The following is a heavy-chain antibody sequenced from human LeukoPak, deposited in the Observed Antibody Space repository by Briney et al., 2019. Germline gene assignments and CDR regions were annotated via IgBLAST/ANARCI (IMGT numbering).Heavy chain of an antibody. CDR1: GGSFSGYY. J-gene: IGHJ4*02. D-gene: IGHD3-22*01. V-gene: IGHV4-34*01. CDR2: INHSGST. Sequence: SETLSLTCAAYGGSFSGYYWSWIRQPPGKGLEWIGEINHSGSTNYNPSLKSRVTISVDTSKNQFSLKLSSVTAADTAVYYCARGPNLYYYDSSGYDYWGQGTLVTVSS. CDR3: ARGPNLYYYDSSGYDY.